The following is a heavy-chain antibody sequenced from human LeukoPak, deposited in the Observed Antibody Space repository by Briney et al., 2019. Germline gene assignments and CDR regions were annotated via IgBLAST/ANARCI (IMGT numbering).Heavy chain of an antibody. J-gene: IGHJ5*02. V-gene: IGHV3-21*01. CDR1: GFTFGSYS. Sequence: GGSLRLSCAASGFTFGSYSMNWVRQAPGKGLEWVSSISSSSSYIYYADSVKGRFTISRDNAKNSLYLQMNSLRAEDTAVYYCARSWGSIIRWFDPWGQGTLVTVSS. CDR2: ISSSSSYI. CDR3: ARSWGSIIRWFDP. D-gene: IGHD3-10*01.